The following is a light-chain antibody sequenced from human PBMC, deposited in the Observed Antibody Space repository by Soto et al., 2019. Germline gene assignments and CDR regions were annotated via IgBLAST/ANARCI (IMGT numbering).Light chain of an antibody. Sequence: QSVLTQPPSVSGAPGQRVTISCTGSTTNIGAGYEVHWYQQRPGTAPKLLVSGHNIRPSGVPDRFYGSKSGTSASLAITGLQAEDEADYYCQSYDKRLTAYVFGTGTKLTVL. J-gene: IGLJ1*01. CDR3: QSYDKRLTAYV. CDR2: GHN. V-gene: IGLV1-40*01. CDR1: TTNIGAGYE.